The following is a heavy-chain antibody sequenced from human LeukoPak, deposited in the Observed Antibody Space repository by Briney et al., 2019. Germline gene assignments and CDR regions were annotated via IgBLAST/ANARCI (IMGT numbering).Heavy chain of an antibody. Sequence: GGSLRLSCAASGFTFSSYWMHWVRQAPGKGLVWVSRVNNDGSTTNYADSVKGRFTISRDNTKNTLYLQMNSLRAEDTAVYFCLAAAGTIGWGQGTQVTVSS. D-gene: IGHD6-13*01. CDR3: LAAAGTIG. CDR2: VNNDGSTT. V-gene: IGHV3-74*01. CDR1: GFTFSSYW. J-gene: IGHJ4*02.